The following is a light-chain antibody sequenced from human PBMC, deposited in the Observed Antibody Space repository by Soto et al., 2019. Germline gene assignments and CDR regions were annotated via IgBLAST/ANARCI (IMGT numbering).Light chain of an antibody. CDR2: AAS. CDR1: QSISNY. V-gene: IGKV1-39*01. J-gene: IGKJ4*01. Sequence: DIQMTQSPSSLSASVGDRVPITCRASQSISNYLNWYQQKPGKAPKLLIYAASSLQSGVPSRFSGSGSGTDFTLTISSLQPEDFATYYCQQANSFPLTFGGGTKVDIK. CDR3: QQANSFPLT.